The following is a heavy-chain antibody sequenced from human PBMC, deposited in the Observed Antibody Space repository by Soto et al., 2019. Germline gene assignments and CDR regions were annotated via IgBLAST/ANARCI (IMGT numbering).Heavy chain of an antibody. V-gene: IGHV1-18*01. CDR1: GYTFTSYG. J-gene: IGHJ4*02. CDR3: ARGDYDSSGYYTDFDY. Sequence: ASVKVSCKASGYTFTSYGISWVRLAPGQGLEWMGWISAYNGNTNYAQKLQGRVTMTTDTSTSTAYMELRSLRSDDTAVYYCARGDYDSSGYYTDFDYWGQGTLVTVSS. D-gene: IGHD3-22*01. CDR2: ISAYNGNT.